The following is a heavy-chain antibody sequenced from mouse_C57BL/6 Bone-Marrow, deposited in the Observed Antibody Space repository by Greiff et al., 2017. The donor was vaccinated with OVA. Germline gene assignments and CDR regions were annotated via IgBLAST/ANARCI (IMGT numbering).Heavy chain of an antibody. Sequence: QVQLQQSGAELAKPGASVKLSCKASGYTFTSYWMHWVKQRPGQGLEWIGYMNPSSGYTKYNQKFKDKATLTADKSSSTAYMQLSSLTYEDSAVYYCARGGDIYYCGSSPFDYWGQGTTLTVSS. CDR1: GYTFTSYW. V-gene: IGHV1-7*01. CDR3: ARGGDIYYCGSSPFDY. CDR2: MNPSSGYT. J-gene: IGHJ2*01. D-gene: IGHD1-1*01.